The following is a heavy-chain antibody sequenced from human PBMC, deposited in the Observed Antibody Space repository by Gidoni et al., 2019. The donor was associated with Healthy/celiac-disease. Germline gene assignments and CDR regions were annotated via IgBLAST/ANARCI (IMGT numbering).Heavy chain of an antibody. Sequence: EVQLVESGGGLVQPGRSLRLSCAASGFTFDDYAMHWVRQAPGKGLEWVSGISWNSGSIGYADSVKGRFTISRDNAKNSLYLQMNSLRAEDTALYYCAKAGEQWLVPDYWGQGTLVTVSS. CDR1: GFTFDDYA. CDR2: ISWNSGSI. V-gene: IGHV3-9*01. J-gene: IGHJ4*02. CDR3: AKAGEQWLVPDY. D-gene: IGHD6-19*01.